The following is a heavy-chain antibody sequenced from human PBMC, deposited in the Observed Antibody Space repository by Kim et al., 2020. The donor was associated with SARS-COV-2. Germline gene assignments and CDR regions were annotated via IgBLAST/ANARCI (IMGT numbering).Heavy chain of an antibody. D-gene: IGHD1-1*01. CDR1: GYSFTSYW. J-gene: IGHJ4*02. V-gene: IGHV5-51*01. Sequence: GESLKISCKGSGYSFTSYWIGWVRQMPGKGLEWMGIIYPGDSDTRYSPSFQGQVTNSADKSISTAYLPWSSLKASDTAMYYCASHRDSYNPFDYWGQGPLLTVSS. CDR3: ASHRDSYNPFDY. CDR2: IYPGDSDT.